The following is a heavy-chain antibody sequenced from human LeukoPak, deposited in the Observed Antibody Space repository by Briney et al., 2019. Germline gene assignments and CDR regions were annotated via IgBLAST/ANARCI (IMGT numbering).Heavy chain of an antibody. CDR1: GGSFSGYY. CDR2: INHSGST. V-gene: IGHV4-34*01. J-gene: IGHJ6*03. D-gene: IGHD1-14*01. CDR3: ARGGPAPVYYMDV. Sequence: SETLSLTCAVYGGSFSGYYWSWIRQPPGKGLEWIGEINHSGSTNYNPSLKSRVTISVDTSKNQFSLKLSSVTAADTAVYYCARGGPAPVYYMDVWGKGTTVTVSS.